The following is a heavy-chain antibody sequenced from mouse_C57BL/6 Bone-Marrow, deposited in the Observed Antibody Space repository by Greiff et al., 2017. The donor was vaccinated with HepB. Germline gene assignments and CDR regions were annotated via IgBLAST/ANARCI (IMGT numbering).Heavy chain of an antibody. CDR3: ARRVITTVADWYFDV. CDR1: GFSLSTSGMG. J-gene: IGHJ1*03. V-gene: IGHV8-12*01. Sequence: QVTLNVSGPGILQSSQTLSLTCSFSGFSLSTSGMGVSWIRQPSGKGLEWLAHIYWDDDKRYNPSLKSRLTISKDTSRNQVFLKITSVDTADTATYYCARRVITTVADWYFDVWGTGTTVTVSS. D-gene: IGHD1-1*01. CDR2: IYWDDDK.